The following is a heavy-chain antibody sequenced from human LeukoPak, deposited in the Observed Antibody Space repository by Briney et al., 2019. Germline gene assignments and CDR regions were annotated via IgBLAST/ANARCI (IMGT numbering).Heavy chain of an antibody. Sequence: SVKVSCKASGGTFSSYAISWVRQAPGQGLEWMGGIIPIFGTASYAQKFQGRVTITADKSTSTAYMELSSLRSEDTAVYYCARGGITMVRGVIRPHYFDYWGQGTLVTVSS. CDR3: ARGGITMVRGVIRPHYFDY. J-gene: IGHJ4*02. CDR1: GGTFSSYA. V-gene: IGHV1-69*06. CDR2: IIPIFGTA. D-gene: IGHD3-10*01.